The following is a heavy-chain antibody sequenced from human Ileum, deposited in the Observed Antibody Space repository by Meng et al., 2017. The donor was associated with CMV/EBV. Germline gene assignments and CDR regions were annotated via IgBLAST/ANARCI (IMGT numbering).Heavy chain of an antibody. V-gene: IGHV3-7*01. D-gene: IGHD1-26*01. CDR2: IKEDGGET. Sequence: GGSLRLSCAASGPTFSHSWMTWVRQAPGKGLEWVANIKEDGGETHYVDAVKGRFTMSRDNTKNTVNLQMDSLGAEDTAVYYCARGYREVGATDAFDIWGQGTMVTVSS. CDR1: GPTFSHSW. J-gene: IGHJ3*02. CDR3: ARGYREVGATDAFDI.